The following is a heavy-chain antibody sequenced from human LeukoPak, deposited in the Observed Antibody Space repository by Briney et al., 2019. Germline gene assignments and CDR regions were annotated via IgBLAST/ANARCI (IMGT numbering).Heavy chain of an antibody. D-gene: IGHD1-1*01. J-gene: IGHJ3*02. CDR1: GGSISSGPYY. V-gene: IGHV4-61*02. Sequence: SETLSLTCTVSGGSISSGPYYWSWIRQPAGKGLEWIGRIYSSGSTNYNPSLKSRVTISVDTSKNQFSLKLSSVTAADTAVYYCARDTNRPVERRRGAGAFDIWGQGTMVTVSS. CDR2: IYSSGST. CDR3: ARDTNRPVERRRGAGAFDI.